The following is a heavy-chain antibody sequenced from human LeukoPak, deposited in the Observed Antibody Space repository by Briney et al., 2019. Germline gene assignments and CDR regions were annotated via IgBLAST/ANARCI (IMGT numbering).Heavy chain of an antibody. V-gene: IGHV3-7*01. CDR3: ARGLYGSGRRSLMAH. J-gene: IGHJ4*02. CDR1: GFLFHNYW. D-gene: IGHD3-10*01. CDR2: INQDENEK. Sequence: GGSLRLSCAASGFLFHNYWMTWVRQAPGKGLEWVANINQDENEKYYLDSVKGRFTISRDNAETSLFLQMTSLRVEDTAIYYCARGLYGSGRRSLMAHWGPGTLVAVSS.